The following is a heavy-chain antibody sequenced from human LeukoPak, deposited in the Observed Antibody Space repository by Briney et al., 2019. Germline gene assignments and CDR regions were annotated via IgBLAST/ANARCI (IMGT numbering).Heavy chain of an antibody. Sequence: GSLRPFFSAPGITFNKAWIELVRQAPGEGPGLVCRIKSNTDSGTTDFAAPVKGRFTIPRDDSKNTLYLQMNSLKTEDTAIYYCATDTIIITFGGVWWGQGTMVTVSS. CDR1: GITFNKAW. D-gene: IGHD3-16*01. CDR3: ATDTIIITFGGVW. V-gene: IGHV3-15*01. J-gene: IGHJ3*01. CDR2: IKSNTDSGTT.